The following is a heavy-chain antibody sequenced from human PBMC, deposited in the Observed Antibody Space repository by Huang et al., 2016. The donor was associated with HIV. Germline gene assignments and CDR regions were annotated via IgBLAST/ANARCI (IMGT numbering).Heavy chain of an antibody. CDR2: IYANDEE. CDR1: GFSLTNGKMG. Sequence: TCTVSGFSLTNGKMGVSWIRQPPGKALEWLAHIYANDEEAYSTSLKTRLTIFKDTSKSQVVLTMTNMDPVDTGTYFCARGQSDYGDDDSRFDPWGQGTLVTISS. D-gene: IGHD4-17*01. CDR3: ARGQSDYGDDDSRFDP. V-gene: IGHV2-26*01. J-gene: IGHJ5*02.